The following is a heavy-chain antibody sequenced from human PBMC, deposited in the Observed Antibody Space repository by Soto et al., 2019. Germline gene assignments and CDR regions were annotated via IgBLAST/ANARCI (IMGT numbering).Heavy chain of an antibody. CDR3: ARVRGYGSGSWDYFDY. D-gene: IGHD3-10*01. CDR1: GGSISSGGYY. CDR2: IYYSGST. J-gene: IGHJ4*02. Sequence: KPSETLSLTCTVSGGSISSGGYYWSWIRQHPGKGLEWIGYIYYSGSTYYNPSLKSRVTISVDTSKNQFSLKLSSVTAADTAVYYCARVRGYGSGSWDYFDYWGQGTLVTVSS. V-gene: IGHV4-31*03.